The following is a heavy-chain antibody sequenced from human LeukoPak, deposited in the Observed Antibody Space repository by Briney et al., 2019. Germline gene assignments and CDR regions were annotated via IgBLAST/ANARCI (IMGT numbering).Heavy chain of an antibody. D-gene: IGHD2-2*01. J-gene: IGHJ4*02. V-gene: IGHV1-2*02. Sequence: VSVKVSCKASGYTFTGYYMHWVRQAPGQGLEWMGWINPNSGGTNYAQKFQGRVTMTRDTSISTAYMELSRLRSDDTAVYYCARNRYCSSTSCYPSFDYWGQGTLVTVSS. CDR3: ARNRYCSSTSCYPSFDY. CDR2: INPNSGGT. CDR1: GYTFTGYY.